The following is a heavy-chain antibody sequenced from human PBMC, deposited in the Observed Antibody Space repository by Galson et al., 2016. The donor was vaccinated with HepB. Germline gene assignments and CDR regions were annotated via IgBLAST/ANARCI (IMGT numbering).Heavy chain of an antibody. CDR2: TRNKANSYST. CDR1: GFTFSDHY. Sequence: SLRLSCAASGFTFSDHYMDWVRQSPGKGLEWVGRTRNKANSYSTAYAASVKGRFTVSRGESENSLYLQMNGLKTEDTAVYYCVRTSVVDGLVGHWNFDVWGRGTLVTVSS. D-gene: IGHD2-15*01. J-gene: IGHJ2*01. V-gene: IGHV3-72*01. CDR3: VRTSVVDGLVGHWNFDV.